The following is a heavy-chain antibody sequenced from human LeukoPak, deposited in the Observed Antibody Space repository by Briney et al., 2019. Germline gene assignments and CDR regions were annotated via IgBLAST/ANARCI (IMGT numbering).Heavy chain of an antibody. CDR2: IYYRSKWYA. CDR1: GDSFSGNRAT. J-gene: IGHJ4*02. V-gene: IGHV6-1*01. CDR3: TRDGIRVLDY. D-gene: IGHD1-1*01. Sequence: SQTLSLTCAISGDSFSGNRATWNWLRQSPSRGLEWLGRIYYRSKWYADYAVSVKGRITINPDTSKNQFSLLSNSVTPEDTAVYYCTRDGIRVLDYWGQGILVTVSS.